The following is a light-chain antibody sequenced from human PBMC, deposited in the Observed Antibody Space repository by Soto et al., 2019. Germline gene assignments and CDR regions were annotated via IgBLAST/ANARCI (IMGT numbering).Light chain of an antibody. CDR1: QFVSTN. V-gene: IGKV3-15*01. J-gene: IGKJ1*01. CDR2: GAS. Sequence: EIVLTQSPATLSVSPGERATLSCRASQFVSTNLAWYQQRPGQAPRLLIYGASTRAIGVPARFSGSGSGTEFTLTISSLQSEDFAVYYCQQYNDRPRTFGQGTKVDIK. CDR3: QQYNDRPRT.